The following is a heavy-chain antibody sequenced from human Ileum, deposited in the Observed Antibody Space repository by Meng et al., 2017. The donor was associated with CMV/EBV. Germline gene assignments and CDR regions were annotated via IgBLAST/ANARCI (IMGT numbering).Heavy chain of an antibody. CDR3: ARAPRPTVFRGLDV. CDR2: IYSDGET. V-gene: IGHV3-53*01. CDR1: GLTVSNNF. Sequence: GGSLRLSCAASGLTVSNNFMTWVRQAPGRGLDWVSTIYSDGETYYADSVKGRFTISRDNFKNTIYLEMHSLRAEDTAMYYCARAPRPTVFRGLDVCGRGITV. J-gene: IGHJ6*01.